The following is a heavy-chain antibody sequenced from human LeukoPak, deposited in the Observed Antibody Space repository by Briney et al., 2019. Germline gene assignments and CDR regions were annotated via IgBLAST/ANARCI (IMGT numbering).Heavy chain of an antibody. D-gene: IGHD3-3*01. V-gene: IGHV3-21*01. CDR2: ISSSSSYI. Sequence: PGGSLRLSCAASGFTFSTYSMNWVRQAPGKGLEWVSSISSSSSYIFFADSLKGRFTISRDNAKNSLFLQMNSLRAEDTAVYYCARDREYDFFDYWGQGTLVTVSS. J-gene: IGHJ4*02. CDR1: GFTFSTYS. CDR3: ARDREYDFFDY.